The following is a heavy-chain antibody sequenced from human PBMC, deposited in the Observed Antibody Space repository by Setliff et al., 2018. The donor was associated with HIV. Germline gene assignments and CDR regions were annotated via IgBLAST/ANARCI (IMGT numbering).Heavy chain of an antibody. CDR1: GYSMSSGYY. D-gene: IGHD1-26*01. V-gene: IGHV4-38-2*01. CDR3: ARYRRDDYYLTAYFDS. J-gene: IGHJ4*02. Sequence: SETLSLTCGVSGYSMSSGYYWGWIRQPPGKGLEWIGHIYITEDTDYNPSLKSRVTISVDTSKNQFSLKLSSLTAADTAVYYCARYRRDDYYLTAYFDSWGQGTLVTVSS. CDR2: IYITEDT.